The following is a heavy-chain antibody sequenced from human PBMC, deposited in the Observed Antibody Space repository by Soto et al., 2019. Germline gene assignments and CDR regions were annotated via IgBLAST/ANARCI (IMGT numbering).Heavy chain of an antibody. V-gene: IGHV1-69*01. Sequence: QVQLVQSGAEVKKPGSSVKVSCKASGGTFSSYAISWVRQAPGQGLEWMGGIIPISETTNYAQKFQGRVTITADESKSTAYMELSSLRSEDTAVYDCARSQGSSTSLEIYYYYYYGMDGWGQGTTVTVSS. CDR3: ARSQGSSTSLEIYYYYYYGMDG. J-gene: IGHJ6*02. CDR1: GGTFSSYA. D-gene: IGHD2-2*01. CDR2: IIPISETT.